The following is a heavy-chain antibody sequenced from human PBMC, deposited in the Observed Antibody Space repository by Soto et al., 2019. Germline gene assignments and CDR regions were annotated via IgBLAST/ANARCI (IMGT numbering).Heavy chain of an antibody. CDR2: IYYSGST. D-gene: IGHD4-17*01. V-gene: IGHV4-39*01. CDR1: GGSISSSSYY. J-gene: IGHJ4*02. CDR3: ARHDYGDYIDY. Sequence: PSETLSLTCTVSGGSISSSSYYWGWIRQPPGKGLEWIGSIYYSGSTYHNPSPKSRVTISVDTSKNQFSLKLSSVTAADTAVYYCARHDYGDYIDYWGQGTLVTVSS.